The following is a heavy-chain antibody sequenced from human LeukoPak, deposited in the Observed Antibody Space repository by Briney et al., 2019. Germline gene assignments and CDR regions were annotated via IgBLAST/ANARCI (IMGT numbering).Heavy chain of an antibody. Sequence: ASVKVSCKASGYPFTNKYIHWVRQAPGQGLEWMGWINPNTGGTNYAQKFQGSVTMSRDTSITTAYLELNRLTSDDTAVYYCARDRDYSSSSSGYWGQGTLVAVSS. CDR1: GYPFTNKY. J-gene: IGHJ4*02. V-gene: IGHV1-2*02. CDR2: INPNTGGT. D-gene: IGHD6-6*01. CDR3: ARDRDYSSSSSGY.